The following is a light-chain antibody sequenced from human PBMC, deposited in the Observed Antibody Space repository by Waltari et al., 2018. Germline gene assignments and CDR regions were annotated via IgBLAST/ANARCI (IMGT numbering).Light chain of an antibody. V-gene: IGKV3-20*01. CDR3: QHYVTLPVT. CDR1: QSVSRT. J-gene: IGKJ1*01. CDR2: AAA. Sequence: EIVLTQSPGTLSLSPGERATLSCRTSQSVSRTLAWYQQKPGQAPSLLIYAAASRATGIPDRFSGSGSGTDFSLTISRLGPEDFAVYYCQHYVTLPVTFGPGTKVEIK.